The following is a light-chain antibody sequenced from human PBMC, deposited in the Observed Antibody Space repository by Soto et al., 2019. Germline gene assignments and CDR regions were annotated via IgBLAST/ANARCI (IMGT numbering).Light chain of an antibody. CDR2: KAS. J-gene: IGKJ2*01. CDR3: QQYNRFPYT. CDR1: RSISDW. Sequence: DIQMTQSPSTLSASVGDRVTITCRASRSISDWLAWYQQRSGKAPKLLIYKASSLQSGVPPRFSGSGSGTEFTLTISSLQPDDFATYYCQQYNRFPYTFGQGTKLEIK. V-gene: IGKV1-5*03.